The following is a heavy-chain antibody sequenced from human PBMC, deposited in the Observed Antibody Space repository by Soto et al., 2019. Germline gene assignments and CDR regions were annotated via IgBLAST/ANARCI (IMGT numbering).Heavy chain of an antibody. CDR3: ASRKYYDFWSGYYNWFDP. Sequence: PSETLSLTCTVSGGSISSGGYYWSWIRQHPGKGLEWIGYIYYSGSTYYNPSPKSRVTISVDTSKNQFSLKLSSVTAADTAVYYCASRKYYDFWSGYYNWFDPWGQGTLVTVSS. V-gene: IGHV4-31*03. D-gene: IGHD3-3*01. CDR1: GGSISSGGYY. J-gene: IGHJ5*02. CDR2: IYYSGST.